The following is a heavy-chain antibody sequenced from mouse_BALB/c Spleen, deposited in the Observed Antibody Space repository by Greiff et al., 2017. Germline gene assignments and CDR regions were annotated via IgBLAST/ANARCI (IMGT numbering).Heavy chain of an antibody. D-gene: IGHD2-4*01. CDR3: ARGDYDGYAMDY. J-gene: IGHJ4*01. Sequence: QVQLQQSGPELVKPGASVKISCKASGYAFSSSWMNWVKQRPGQGLEWIGRIYPGDGDTKYNGKFKGKATLTADKSSSTAYMQLSSLTSVDSAVYFCARGDYDGYAMDYWGQGTSVTVAS. CDR2: IYPGDGDT. CDR1: GYAFSSSW. V-gene: IGHV1-82*01.